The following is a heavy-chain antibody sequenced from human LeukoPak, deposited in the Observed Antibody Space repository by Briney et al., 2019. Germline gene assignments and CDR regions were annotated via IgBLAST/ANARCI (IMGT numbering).Heavy chain of an antibody. V-gene: IGHV3-74*01. Sequence: GGSLRLSCADSEFTLSNYWVHWVRQAPGKGLEWVSRINPDATTTNYADSVKGRFTISRDNAKNTLYLQMNSLRAEDTAVYYCARSPYSSSSTFDYWGQGTLVTVSS. CDR2: INPDATTT. CDR3: ARSPYSSSSTFDY. CDR1: EFTLSNYW. D-gene: IGHD6-6*01. J-gene: IGHJ4*02.